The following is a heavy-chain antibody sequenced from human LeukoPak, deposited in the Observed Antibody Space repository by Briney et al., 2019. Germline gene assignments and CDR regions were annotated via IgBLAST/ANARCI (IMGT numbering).Heavy chain of an antibody. CDR1: GFTFSDYY. Sequence: PGGSLRLSCAAYGFTFSDYYMSWIRQDPGKGLEWVSYISSSGSTIYYADSVKGRFTISRDNAKNSLYLQMNSLRAEDTAVYYCARDQAWELLRVPLDYWGQGTLVTVSS. CDR3: ARDQAWELLRVPLDY. J-gene: IGHJ4*02. CDR2: ISSSGSTI. V-gene: IGHV3-11*01. D-gene: IGHD1-26*01.